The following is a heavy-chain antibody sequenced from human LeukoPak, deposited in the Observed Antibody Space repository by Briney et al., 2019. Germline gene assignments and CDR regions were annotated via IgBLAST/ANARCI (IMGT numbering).Heavy chain of an antibody. J-gene: IGHJ5*02. CDR1: GGTFSSYA. CDR3: ARDPSEDCSGGSCYQTNWFDP. Sequence: SVKVSCKASGGTFSSYAISWVRQAPGQGLEWMGGIIPIFGTANYAQKFQGRVTITADESTSAAYMELSSLRSEDTAVYYCARDPSEDCSGGSCYQTNWFDPWGQGTLVTVSS. V-gene: IGHV1-69*13. D-gene: IGHD2-15*01. CDR2: IIPIFGTA.